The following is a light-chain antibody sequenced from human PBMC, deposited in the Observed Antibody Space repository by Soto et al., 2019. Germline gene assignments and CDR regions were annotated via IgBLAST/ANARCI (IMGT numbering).Light chain of an antibody. CDR2: AAS. Sequence: DIQMTQSPSSVSASIGDRVTITCRASQGFSSWLAWYQQKPGKAPKLLIYAASTLQSGVPSRFSGGRSGTEFTLTISSLQPEDSATYYCQQASNSQLTFGGGIRVEIK. V-gene: IGKV1-12*01. J-gene: IGKJ4*01. CDR1: QGFSSW. CDR3: QQASNSQLT.